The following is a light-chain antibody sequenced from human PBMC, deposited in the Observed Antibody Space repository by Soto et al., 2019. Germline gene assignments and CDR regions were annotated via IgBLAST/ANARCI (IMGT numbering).Light chain of an antibody. CDR2: FDV. V-gene: IGLV3-21*04. CDR1: NIETQS. Sequence: SSELTQPPSVSVAPGTTATLTCGGDNIETQSVHWYQHKPGQAPVLVISFDVDRSSGIPERFSGSNSGNTATLTIRRVEAGDEADYYCQMWDTSSNEAVFGGGTQLTVL. CDR3: QMWDTSSNEAV. J-gene: IGLJ7*01.